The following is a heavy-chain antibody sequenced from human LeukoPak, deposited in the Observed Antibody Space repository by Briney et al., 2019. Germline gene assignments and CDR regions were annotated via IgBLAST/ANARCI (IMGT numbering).Heavy chain of an antibody. CDR1: GFTFSSYG. Sequence: GRSLRLSCAASGFTFSSYGMHWVRQAPGKGLEWVAAIWYDGSIQYYADSVKGRFTISRDNSKNTLYLQMDSLRVEDTAVYYCAKSDWFDPWGQGTLVTVSS. CDR3: AKSDWFDP. J-gene: IGHJ5*02. CDR2: IWYDGSIQ. V-gene: IGHV3-33*06.